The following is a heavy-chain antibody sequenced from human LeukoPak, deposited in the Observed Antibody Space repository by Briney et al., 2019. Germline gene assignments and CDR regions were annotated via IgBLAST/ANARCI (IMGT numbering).Heavy chain of an antibody. CDR3: ARAPYDILTGYSLNWFDP. Sequence: ASVKVSCKASGYTFTTYAMHWVRQAPGQRLEWMGWINADNGNTKYSQKFRGRVIITRDTFAYTAYMELSSLNSEDTAVYYCARAPYDILTGYSLNWFDPWGQGTLVTVSS. CDR2: INADNGNT. CDR1: GYTFTTYA. J-gene: IGHJ5*02. D-gene: IGHD3-9*01. V-gene: IGHV1-3*01.